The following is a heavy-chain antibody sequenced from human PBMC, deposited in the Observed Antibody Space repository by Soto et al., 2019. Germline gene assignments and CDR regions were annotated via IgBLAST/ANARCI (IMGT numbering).Heavy chain of an antibody. Sequence: QVQLVQSGAEVKKPGSSVKVSCKASGGTFSSYAISWVRQAPGQGLEWMGGIIPIFGTANYAQKFQGRVTITSDESTSTAYMELSSLRSEDTAVYYCAGSGAYCGGDCYSSYYYYGMDVWGQGTTVTVSS. V-gene: IGHV1-69*05. J-gene: IGHJ6*02. D-gene: IGHD2-21*02. CDR3: AGSGAYCGGDCYSSYYYYGMDV. CDR1: GGTFSSYA. CDR2: IIPIFGTA.